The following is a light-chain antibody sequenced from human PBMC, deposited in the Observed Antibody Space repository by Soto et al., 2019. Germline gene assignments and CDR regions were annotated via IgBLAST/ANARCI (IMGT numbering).Light chain of an antibody. Sequence: EIVLTQSPATLSLSPGERATLSCRATQSVSRYLAWYQQKPGQAPRLLIYDVFNRATGIPARFSGSGSGTDFTLTISSLEPEDFAVYYCQQRDNWPKLTFGGGTKVDIK. V-gene: IGKV3-11*01. CDR2: DVF. J-gene: IGKJ4*01. CDR3: QQRDNWPKLT. CDR1: QSVSRY.